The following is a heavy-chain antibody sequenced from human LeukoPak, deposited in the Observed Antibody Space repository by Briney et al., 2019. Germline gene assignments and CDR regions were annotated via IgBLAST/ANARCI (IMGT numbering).Heavy chain of an antibody. CDR1: GYTFNDYY. Sequence: GASVKVSCKASGYTFNDYYMHWVRQAPGQGLEWMGRINPDSGGTDYAQKFQGRVTMTRDTSITTAYKDLDRLRSDDTAVYYCARLGENGLLTGYFYPWGQGTMVTVSS. V-gene: IGHV1-2*02. J-gene: IGHJ5*02. CDR2: INPDSGGT. D-gene: IGHD3-9*01. CDR3: ARLGENGLLTGYFYP.